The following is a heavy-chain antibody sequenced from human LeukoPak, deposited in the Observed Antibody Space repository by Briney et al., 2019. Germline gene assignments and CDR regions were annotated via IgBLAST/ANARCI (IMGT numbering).Heavy chain of an antibody. V-gene: IGHV3-21*01. J-gene: IGHJ4*02. CDR3: ARDEYSSGYYNDY. Sequence: GGSLRLSCAASGFTFSSYAMNWVRQAPGKGLEWVSSISSSSSYIYYADSVKGRFTISRDNAKNSLYLQMNSLRAEDTAVYYCARDEYSSGYYNDYWGQGTLVTVSS. D-gene: IGHD3-22*01. CDR2: ISSSSSYI. CDR1: GFTFSSYA.